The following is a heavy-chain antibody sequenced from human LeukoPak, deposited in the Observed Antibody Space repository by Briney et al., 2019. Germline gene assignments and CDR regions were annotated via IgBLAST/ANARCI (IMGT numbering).Heavy chain of an antibody. D-gene: IGHD6-13*01. CDR2: IYYSGST. J-gene: IGHJ4*02. V-gene: IGHV4-59*01. Sequence: SETLSLTCTVSDDSITIYYWSWIRQPPGKGLEWIGYIYYSGSTNYNPSLKSRVTISVDTSKNQFSLKLSSVTAADTAVYYCARARWPIFDYWGQGTLVTVSS. CDR3: ARARWPIFDY. CDR1: DDSITIYY.